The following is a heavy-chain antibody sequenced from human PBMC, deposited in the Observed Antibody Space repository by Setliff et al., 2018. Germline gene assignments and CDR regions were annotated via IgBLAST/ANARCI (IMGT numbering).Heavy chain of an antibody. CDR1: GGSFSGYY. J-gene: IGHJ4*02. V-gene: IGHV4-34*10. CDR3: ARYDSSGYSENYYFDY. CDR2: VYYNGNT. D-gene: IGHD3-22*01. Sequence: PSETLSLTCAVYGGSFSGYYWGWIRQPPGKGLEWIGCVYYNGNTYYSPSLKSRVTVFVDTSKNQFSLMLYSVTAADTAIYYCARYDSSGYSENYYFDYWGQGTLVTVSS.